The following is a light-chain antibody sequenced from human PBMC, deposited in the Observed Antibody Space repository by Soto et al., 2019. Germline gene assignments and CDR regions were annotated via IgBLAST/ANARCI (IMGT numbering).Light chain of an antibody. CDR3: HQYNNWRGT. Sequence: EIVMTQSPATLSVSPGERATLSCRASQSVSSNLAWYQQKPGQAPRLLIYGASTRATGIPARFSGSGSGTEFTLTISSLQSEDFAVYYCHQYNNWRGTFGQGTKVEIK. CDR1: QSVSSN. V-gene: IGKV3-15*01. J-gene: IGKJ1*01. CDR2: GAS.